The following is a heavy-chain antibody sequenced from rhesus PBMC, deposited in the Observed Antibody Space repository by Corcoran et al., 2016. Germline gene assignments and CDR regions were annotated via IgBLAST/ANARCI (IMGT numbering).Heavy chain of an antibody. Sequence: EVQLVQSGAEVQRPGESLKISCKTSGYRFTSYWLRWVRQMPGKGLEWMVAIDPRDSDTRYSPSFQGQVTISADKSISTAYLQWSSLKASDSATYYCAKASEDDYGYYYTNGLDSWGQGVVVTVSS. D-gene: IGHD3-9*01. V-gene: IGHV5-2*01. CDR3: AKASEDDYGYYYTNGLDS. CDR1: GYRFTSYW. CDR2: IDPRDSDT. J-gene: IGHJ6*01.